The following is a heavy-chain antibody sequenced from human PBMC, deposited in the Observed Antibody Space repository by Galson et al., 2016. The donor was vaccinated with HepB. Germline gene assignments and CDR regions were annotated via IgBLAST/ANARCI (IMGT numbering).Heavy chain of an antibody. D-gene: IGHD1-26*01. V-gene: IGHV6-1*01. CDR2: TYYRSKWYN. CDR3: ARGVAPWALGSLAFHMDV. Sequence: CAISGDSVSTKSAAWNWIRQSPSRGLEWLGRTYYRSKWYNEYAVSVQSRITINPDTSKNQFSLQLNSVTLEDTAVYYCARGVAPWALGSLAFHMDVWGQGTTVTVSS. J-gene: IGHJ6*02. CDR1: GDSVSTKSAA.